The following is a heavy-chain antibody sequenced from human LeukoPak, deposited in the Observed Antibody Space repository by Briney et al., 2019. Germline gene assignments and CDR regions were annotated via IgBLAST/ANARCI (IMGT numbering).Heavy chain of an antibody. CDR2: VNSSGST. CDR3: ARYYYDSSGYYYGLDS. CDR1: GGSISSYY. D-gene: IGHD3-22*01. J-gene: IGHJ4*02. Sequence: TSETLSLTCTVSGGSISSYYWSWIRQPPGKGLQWIGYVNSSGSTNYNPSLKSRVTISVDMSKHQFSLRLSSVTAADTAVYFCARYYYDSSGYYYGLDSWGQGTLVTVSS. V-gene: IGHV4-4*09.